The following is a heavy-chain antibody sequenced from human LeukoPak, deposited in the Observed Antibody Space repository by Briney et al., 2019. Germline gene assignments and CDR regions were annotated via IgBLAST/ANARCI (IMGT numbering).Heavy chain of an antibody. D-gene: IGHD2-15*01. J-gene: IGHJ4*02. Sequence: GGSLRLSCAVSRFTFSDYYMSWIRQAPGKGLEWVSYISSSGSTIYYADSVKGRFIISRDNAKNSLYLQMNSLRAEDTAVYYCARDSGGGSYYFDYWGQGTLVTVSS. CDR1: RFTFSDYY. CDR3: ARDSGGGSYYFDY. V-gene: IGHV3-11*01. CDR2: ISSSGSTI.